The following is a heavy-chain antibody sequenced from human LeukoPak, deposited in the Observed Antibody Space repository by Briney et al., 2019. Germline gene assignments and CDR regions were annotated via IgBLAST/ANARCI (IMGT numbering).Heavy chain of an antibody. CDR3: AKAPSASMVRREYDAFDI. J-gene: IGHJ3*02. CDR2: ISWNNGSI. V-gene: IGHV3-9*01. CDR1: GFTFDDYA. D-gene: IGHD3-10*01. Sequence: PGRSLRLSCAASGFTFDDYAMHWVRQAPGKGLEWVSGISWNNGSIGYADSVKGRFTISRDNSKNTLYLQMNSLRAEDTAVYYCAKAPSASMVRREYDAFDIWGQGTMVTVSS.